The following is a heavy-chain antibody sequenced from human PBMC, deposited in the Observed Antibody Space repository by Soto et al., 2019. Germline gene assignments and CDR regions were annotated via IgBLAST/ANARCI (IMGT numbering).Heavy chain of an antibody. Sequence: GGSLRLSCAASGFTFSSYAMHWVRQAPGKGLEWVAVISYDGSNKYYADSVKGRFTISRDNSKNTLYLQMNSLRAEDTAVYYCARETWGIAAAGEGGYYFDYWGQGTLVTVSS. J-gene: IGHJ4*02. CDR2: ISYDGSNK. D-gene: IGHD6-13*01. CDR1: GFTFSSYA. CDR3: ARETWGIAAAGEGGYYFDY. V-gene: IGHV3-30-3*01.